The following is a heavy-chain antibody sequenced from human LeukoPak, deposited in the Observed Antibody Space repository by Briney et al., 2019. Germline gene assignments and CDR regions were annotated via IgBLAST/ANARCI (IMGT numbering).Heavy chain of an antibody. V-gene: IGHV3-30*18. CDR1: GFTFSSYG. J-gene: IGHJ4*02. CDR2: ISYDGSNQ. CDR3: AKEVTSLDD. Sequence: GGSLRLSCAASGFTFSSYGMHWVRQAPGKGLEWVALISYDGSNQYYADPVKGRFTVSRDNSKNTLSMQMNSLRVEDTAVYYCAKEVTSLDDWGQGALVTVSS. D-gene: IGHD2-21*02.